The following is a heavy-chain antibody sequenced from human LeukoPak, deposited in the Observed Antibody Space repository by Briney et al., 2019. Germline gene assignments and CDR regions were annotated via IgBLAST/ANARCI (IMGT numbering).Heavy chain of an antibody. CDR1: GDSISNYY. CDR3: ARHLRGIGY. CDR2: MYTSGAT. D-gene: IGHD3-10*01. Sequence: SETLSLTCTVSGDSISNYYWSWIRQPAGKGLEWIGRMYTSGATNFNPSLKSRVTISVDTSKNQFSLKLSSVTAADTAVYYCARHLRGIGYWGQGTLVTVSS. J-gene: IGHJ4*02. V-gene: IGHV4-4*07.